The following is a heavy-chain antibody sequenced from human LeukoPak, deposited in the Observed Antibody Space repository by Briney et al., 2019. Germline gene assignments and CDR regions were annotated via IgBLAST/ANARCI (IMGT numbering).Heavy chain of an antibody. CDR3: ARLLGYCSGGSCYSDY. D-gene: IGHD2-15*01. CDR2: IYYSGST. V-gene: IGHV4-39*01. CDR1: GGSISSSSYY. J-gene: IGHJ4*02. Sequence: SETLSLTCTASGGSISSSSYYWGWIRQPPGKGLEWIGSIYYSGSTYYNPFLKSRVTISVDTSKNQFSLKLSSVTAADTAVYYCARLLGYCSGGSCYSDYWGQGTLVTVST.